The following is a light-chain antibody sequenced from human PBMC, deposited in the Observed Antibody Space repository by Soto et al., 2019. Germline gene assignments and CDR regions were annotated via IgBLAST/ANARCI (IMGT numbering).Light chain of an antibody. CDR1: QSVSSSY. V-gene: IGKV3-20*01. Sequence: EIVLTQSPGTLSLSPGERATLSCRASQSVSSSYLAWYQQKPGQAPRLLIYGASSRATGIPDRFSGSGSGTDFSLTIIRLEPADFAVYYCHQYGSSPPYTFGQGTKLEIK. J-gene: IGKJ2*01. CDR3: HQYGSSPPYT. CDR2: GAS.